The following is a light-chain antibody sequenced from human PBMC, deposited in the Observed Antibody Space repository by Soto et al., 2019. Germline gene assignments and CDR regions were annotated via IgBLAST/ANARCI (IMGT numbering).Light chain of an antibody. CDR3: QQSYSTPLT. CDR1: QSISSY. V-gene: IGKV1-39*01. Sequence: DIQMTQSPSSLSASVGDRVTITCRARQSISSYLNWYQQKPGKAPKLLIYAASSLQSGIPSRFSGSGSGSDFTLTISSLQPEDFATYYCQQSYSTPLTSGGGTKVDIK. CDR2: AAS. J-gene: IGKJ4*01.